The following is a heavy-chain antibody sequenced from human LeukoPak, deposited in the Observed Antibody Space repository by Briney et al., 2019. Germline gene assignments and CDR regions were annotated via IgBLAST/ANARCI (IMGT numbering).Heavy chain of an antibody. CDR1: GFTFSKYG. V-gene: IGHV3-33*06. D-gene: IGHD6-19*01. J-gene: IGHJ4*02. CDR2: IWFDEKNK. Sequence: GGSLRLSCAASGFTFSKYGMHWVRQAPGKGLEWVAVIWFDEKNKYYADSVKGRFTISRDNSENTLYLEMNSLRADDTAVYYCAKDRAVAGTDARYYFDYWGQGTLVTVSA. CDR3: AKDRAVAGTDARYYFDY.